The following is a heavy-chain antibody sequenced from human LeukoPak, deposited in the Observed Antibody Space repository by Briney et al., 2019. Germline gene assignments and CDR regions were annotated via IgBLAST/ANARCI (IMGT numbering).Heavy chain of an antibody. D-gene: IGHD6-19*01. Sequence: SETLSLTCTVSGGSISSSSAYWGWIRQPPGKGLEWIGSIYYSKNTYYNPSLKSRVTISADTSKNQFSLKLSSVTAADTAVYYCARQRISSGWNWRYFDYWGQGTLVTVSS. CDR3: ARQRISSGWNWRYFDY. V-gene: IGHV4-39*01. CDR2: IYYSKNT. J-gene: IGHJ4*02. CDR1: GGSISSSSAY.